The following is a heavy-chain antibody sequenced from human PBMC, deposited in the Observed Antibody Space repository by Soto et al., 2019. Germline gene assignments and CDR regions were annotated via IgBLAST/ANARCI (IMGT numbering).Heavy chain of an antibody. CDR1: GDNFTTYY. V-gene: IGHV1-46*01. CDR2: INPGGGSN. D-gene: IGHD3-22*01. Sequence: SVKVSCTASGDNFTTYYINWVRHAPGQGLEWMGVINPGGGSNNYAQKFKGRLTMTADTSTSTVYMELSSLRSEDTSVYYCSRVGDSSGIFDYWGKGTLVTVSS. CDR3: SRVGDSSGIFDY. J-gene: IGHJ4*02.